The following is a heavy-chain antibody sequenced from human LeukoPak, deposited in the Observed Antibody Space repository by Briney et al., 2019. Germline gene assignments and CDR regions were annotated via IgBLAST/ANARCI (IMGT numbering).Heavy chain of an antibody. V-gene: IGHV3-7*01. D-gene: IGHD2-21*02. CDR2: IKQDGSEK. CDR1: GFTFSSYW. CDR3: ARLAYCGGDCSDAFDI. J-gene: IGHJ3*02. Sequence: QPGGSLRLSCAASGFTFSSYWMSWVRQAPGKGLEWVANIKQDGSEKYYVDSVKGRFTIPRDNAKNSLYLQMNSLRAEDTAVYYCARLAYCGGDCSDAFDIWGQGTMVTVSS.